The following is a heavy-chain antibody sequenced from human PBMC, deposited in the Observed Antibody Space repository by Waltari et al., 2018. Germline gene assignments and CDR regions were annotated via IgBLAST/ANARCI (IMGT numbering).Heavy chain of an antibody. CDR3: ARAGPYSSSLSPSPVDY. V-gene: IGHV3-64*01. D-gene: IGHD6-13*01. CDR1: GFTFSSYA. CDR2: ISSNGGRT. J-gene: IGHJ4*02. Sequence: EVQLVESGGGLVQPGGSLRLSCAASGFTFSSYAMHWVRQAPGKGLEYVSAISSNGGRTYYANSVKGRFTISRDNSKNTLYLQMGSLRAEDMAVYYCARAGPYSSSLSPSPVDYWGQGTLVTVSS.